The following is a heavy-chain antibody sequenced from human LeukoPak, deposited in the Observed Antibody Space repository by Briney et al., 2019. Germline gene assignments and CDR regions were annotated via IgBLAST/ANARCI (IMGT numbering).Heavy chain of an antibody. D-gene: IGHD3-10*01. CDR1: GFTFTIYA. J-gene: IGHJ6*02. V-gene: IGHV3-23*01. Sequence: GGSLRLSCAACGFTFTIYAMTWVRQAPGKGLEWVSGISNSGSSTYYADSVKGRFTISRDNSQNTPYLQLSSPRAGDTAVYYCANTMVRRSSNMYASGQGTTVTASS. CDR3: ANTMVRRSSNMYA. CDR2: ISNSGSST.